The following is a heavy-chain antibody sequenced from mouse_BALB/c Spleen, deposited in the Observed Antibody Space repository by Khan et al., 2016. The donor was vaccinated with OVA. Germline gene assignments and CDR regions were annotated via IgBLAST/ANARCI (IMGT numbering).Heavy chain of an antibody. D-gene: IGHD1-1*01. CDR2: INPSTGYT. J-gene: IGHJ3*01. V-gene: IGHV1-7*01. CDR1: GYTFTSYW. Sequence: VQLQESGAELAKPGASVKMSCKASGYTFTSYWMHWVKQRLGQGLEWIGYINPSTGYTEYNQRFNDKDTLTADKSSSTAYMQLSSLTSEESSVYYCADHGSSSAWLTYWGQGTMVTVSA. CDR3: ADHGSSSAWLTY.